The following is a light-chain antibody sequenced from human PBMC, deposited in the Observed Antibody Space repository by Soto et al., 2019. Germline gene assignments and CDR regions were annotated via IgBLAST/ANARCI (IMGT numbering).Light chain of an antibody. CDR3: SSFAGITVV. CDR2: EVS. J-gene: IGLJ2*01. V-gene: IGLV2-8*01. CDR1: SSDVGAYDY. Sequence: QSALAQPPSASGSPGQSVTISCTGTSSDVGAYDYVSWYQQHPGKAPKLMIYEVSKRPSGVPDRFSGSKSGNTASLTVSGLQTEDEADYYRSSFAGITVVFGGGTQLTVL.